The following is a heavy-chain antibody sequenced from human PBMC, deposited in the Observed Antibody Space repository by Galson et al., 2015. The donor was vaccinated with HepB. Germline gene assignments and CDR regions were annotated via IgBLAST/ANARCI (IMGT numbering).Heavy chain of an antibody. CDR1: GYTFTAYY. J-gene: IGHJ2*01. CDR2: INPNTGGT. V-gene: IGHV1-2*02. CDR3: ARRGGYFDF. Sequence: SVKVSCKASGYTFTAYYMHWVRQAPGQGLEWMGWINPNTGGTNYAKQFQGRVTLTTDTSINTAYMELSSLGSDDTALYFCARRGGYFDFWGRGTLVTVSS.